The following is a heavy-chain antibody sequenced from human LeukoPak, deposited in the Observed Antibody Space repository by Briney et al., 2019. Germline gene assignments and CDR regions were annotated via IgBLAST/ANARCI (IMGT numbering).Heavy chain of an antibody. V-gene: IGHV3-21*01. D-gene: IGHD3-22*01. CDR2: ISSSSSYI. J-gene: IGHJ4*02. CDR1: GFTFSSYS. CDR3: ARSYDSSGYYGNDY. Sequence: GGSLRLSCAASGFTFSSYSMNWVHQAPGKGLEWVSSISSSSSYIYYADSVKGRFTISRDNAKNSLYLQMNSLRAEDTAVYYCARSYDSSGYYGNDYWGQGTLVTVSS.